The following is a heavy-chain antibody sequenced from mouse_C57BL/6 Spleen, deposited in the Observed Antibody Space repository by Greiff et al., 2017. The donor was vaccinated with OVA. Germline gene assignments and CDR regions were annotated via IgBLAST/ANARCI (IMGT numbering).Heavy chain of an antibody. CDR3: ARERWSSGYAY. CDR1: GYSITSGYY. CDR2: ISYDGSN. V-gene: IGHV3-6*01. D-gene: IGHD3-2*02. J-gene: IGHJ3*01. Sequence: VQLKESGPGLVKPSQSLSLTCSVTGYSITSGYYWNWIRQFPGNKLEWMGYISYDGSNNYNPSLKNRISITRDTSKNQFFLTLNSVTTEDTATYYCARERWSSGYAYWGQGTLVTVSA.